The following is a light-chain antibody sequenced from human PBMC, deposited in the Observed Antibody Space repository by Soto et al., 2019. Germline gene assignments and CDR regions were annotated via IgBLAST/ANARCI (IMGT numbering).Light chain of an antibody. CDR3: AAWDDNLGGREV. Sequence: QSVLTQPPSASGTPGQRVTISCSGSRSNIGGNPVNWYQQLPGTAPKLLIYTTDQRPSGVPDRFSGSKSGTSASLAISGLQSDDEADYFCAAWDDNLGGREVFGGGTKLTVL. V-gene: IGLV1-44*01. J-gene: IGLJ3*02. CDR2: TTD. CDR1: RSNIGGNP.